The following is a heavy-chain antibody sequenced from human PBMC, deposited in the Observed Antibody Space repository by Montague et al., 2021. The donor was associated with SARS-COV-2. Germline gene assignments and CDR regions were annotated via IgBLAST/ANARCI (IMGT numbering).Heavy chain of an antibody. CDR2: KYYSRRT. J-gene: IGHJ4*02. D-gene: IGHD3-10*01. CDR3: ARRLDPSGNYYLPY. V-gene: IGHV4-59*01. CDR1: GDSISTSY. Sequence: SETLSLTCTVSGDSISTSYWAWIRHHPGKELVWSVYKYYSRRTSYNSPLNSRVTIAVDNDKNQVSLKLSYFTAADTAVYYCARRLDPSGNYYLPYWGQGTLVTVSS.